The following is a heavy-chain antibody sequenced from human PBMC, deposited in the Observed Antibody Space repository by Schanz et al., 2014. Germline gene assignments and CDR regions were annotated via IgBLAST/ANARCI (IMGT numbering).Heavy chain of an antibody. D-gene: IGHD3-22*01. CDR2: MWNDGIKT. V-gene: IGHV3-33*06. CDR1: TSLFSRSV. Sequence: QVDLVESGGGVVQPGRSLTLSCAVSTSLFSRSVIHWVRQAPGKGLEWVAVMWNDGIKTHYADSVKGRFTISRDNLKNTVYLQMNSLRAGDTAVYYCAKDGRLPYYGTGSDFDYWGQGTLVTVSS. CDR3: AKDGRLPYYGTGSDFDY. J-gene: IGHJ4*02.